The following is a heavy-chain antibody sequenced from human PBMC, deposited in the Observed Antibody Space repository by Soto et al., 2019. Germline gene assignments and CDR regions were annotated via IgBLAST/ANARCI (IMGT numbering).Heavy chain of an antibody. V-gene: IGHV1-3*01. CDR2: INAGNGNT. Sequence: QVQLVQSGAEVKKPGASVKVSCKASGYSFTSYAMHWVRQAPGQRLEWMGWINAGNGNTKYSEKFQGRVTTTRDTSASTAYMELSSLRSEDTAVYFCARDRGWYYFDYCGQGTLVTVSS. J-gene: IGHJ4*02. D-gene: IGHD6-19*01. CDR3: ARDRGWYYFDY. CDR1: GYSFTSYA.